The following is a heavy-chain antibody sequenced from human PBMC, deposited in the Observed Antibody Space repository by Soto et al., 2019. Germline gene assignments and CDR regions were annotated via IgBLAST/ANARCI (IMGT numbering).Heavy chain of an antibody. D-gene: IGHD6-13*01. J-gene: IGHJ6*02. Sequence: EVQLVESGGGLVQPGGSLRLSCAASGFTFSSYSMNWVRQAPGKGLEWVSYISSRSNTIDYVDSVKGRFTISRDNAKNSRYRQMNSLRDEATDVAYCARGEYSSSWDSYGMDVWGQGTTVTVSS. V-gene: IGHV3-48*02. CDR3: ARGEYSSSWDSYGMDV. CDR1: GFTFSSYS. CDR2: ISSRSNTI.